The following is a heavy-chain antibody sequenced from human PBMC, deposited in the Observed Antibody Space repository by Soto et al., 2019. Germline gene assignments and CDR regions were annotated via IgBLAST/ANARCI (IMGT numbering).Heavy chain of an antibody. CDR1: DFTFTNYL. J-gene: IGHJ4*02. CDR3: AELGYFGDYDRY. Sequence: GGSLRLSCAASDFTFTNYLMNWVRQAPGKGLEWVSSISSSGSYIYYADSVKGRFTISRDNAKNSLYLQMNSLRAEDTAVYYCAELGYFGDYDRYWSQGTLVTVSS. D-gene: IGHD4-17*01. CDR2: ISSSGSYI. V-gene: IGHV3-21*01.